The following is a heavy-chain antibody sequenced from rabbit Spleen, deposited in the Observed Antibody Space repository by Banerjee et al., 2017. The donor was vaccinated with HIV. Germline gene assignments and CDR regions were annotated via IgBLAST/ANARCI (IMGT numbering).Heavy chain of an antibody. CDR3: ARDTNGDTIYYDL. CDR2: IRTGTGTT. Sequence: QSLEESGGDLVKPGASLTLTCTASGFSFSGWVCWVRQAPEKGLEWIACIRTGTGTTYYATWAKGRFTISKASSTTVTLQMTSLTAADTATYFCARDTNGDTIYYDLWGQGTLVTV. D-gene: IGHD8-1*01. V-gene: IGHV1S40*01. J-gene: IGHJ3*01. CDR1: GFSFSGW.